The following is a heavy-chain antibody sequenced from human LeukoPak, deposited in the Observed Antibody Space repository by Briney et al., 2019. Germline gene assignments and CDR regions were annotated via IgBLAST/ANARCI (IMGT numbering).Heavy chain of an antibody. Sequence: PSESLSLTCTLSGGSISSGSYYWSWIRQPAGRGLEWIGRIYTIGSTNYNPSSKSRVTISVDTSKNQFALKLSSVTAADTAVYYCARALSYYSSTSCYVGYYYYYMDVWGKGTTVTISS. CDR2: IYTIGST. D-gene: IGHD2-2*01. CDR1: GGSISSGSYY. CDR3: ARALSYYSSTSCYVGYYYYYMDV. V-gene: IGHV4-61*02. J-gene: IGHJ6*03.